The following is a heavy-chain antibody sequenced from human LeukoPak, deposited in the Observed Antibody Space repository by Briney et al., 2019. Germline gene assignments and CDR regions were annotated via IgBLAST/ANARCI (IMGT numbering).Heavy chain of an antibody. D-gene: IGHD1-1*01. CDR1: GYTFTDYY. CDR3: ARAERMDV. J-gene: IGHJ6*02. CDR2: INPNSGGT. V-gene: IGHV1-2*02. Sequence: GASVTVSFMASGYTFTDYYMHWVRQAPGQGREWMGWINPNSGGTDYAQRFQGRVTMTSDTSISTAYMELSRLRSDDTAIYYCARAERMDVWGQGTTVTVSS.